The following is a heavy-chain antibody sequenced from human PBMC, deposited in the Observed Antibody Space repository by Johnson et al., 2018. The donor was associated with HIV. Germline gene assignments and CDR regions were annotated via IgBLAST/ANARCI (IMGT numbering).Heavy chain of an antibody. CDR3: ARAHLIFPKNAFDI. Sequence: VQVVESGGGLVQPGGSLRLSCAASGFTFSSFWMTWVRQAPGKGLEWVANINLDGSEKYCVDSVKGRFTISRDNVKNSVYLLMNSLRVEDTAVYYCARAHLIFPKNAFDIWGQGTMVSVSS. D-gene: IGHD3-3*02. CDR1: GFTFSSFW. V-gene: IGHV3-7*01. J-gene: IGHJ3*02. CDR2: INLDGSEK.